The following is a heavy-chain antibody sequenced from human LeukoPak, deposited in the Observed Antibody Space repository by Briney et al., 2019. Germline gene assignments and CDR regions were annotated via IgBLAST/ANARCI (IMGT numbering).Heavy chain of an antibody. CDR1: GFTFSSYA. J-gene: IGHJ4*02. Sequence: PGGSLRLSCAASGFTFSSYAMHWVRQAPGKGLEWVAVISYDGSNKYYADSVKGRFTISRDNAKNSLYLQMNSPRAEDTGVYYCARSFDNWGQGALVTVSS. CDR2: ISYDGSNK. V-gene: IGHV3-30-3*01. CDR3: ARSFDN.